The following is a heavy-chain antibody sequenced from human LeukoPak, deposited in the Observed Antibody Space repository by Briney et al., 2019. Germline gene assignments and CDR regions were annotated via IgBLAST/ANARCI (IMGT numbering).Heavy chain of an antibody. D-gene: IGHD4-4*01. Sequence: SETLSLTSTVSGGSISSYYWSWIRQPAGKGLEWIGRIYTSGSTNYNPSLKSRVTMSVDTSKHQFSLKLSSVTAADTAVYYCARGGRNYNDYYFDYGGQGTLVTVSS. CDR3: ARGGRNYNDYYFDY. V-gene: IGHV4-4*07. CDR2: IYTSGST. CDR1: GGSISSYY. J-gene: IGHJ4*02.